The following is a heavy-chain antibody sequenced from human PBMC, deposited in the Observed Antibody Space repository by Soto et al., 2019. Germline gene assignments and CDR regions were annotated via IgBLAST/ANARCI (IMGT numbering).Heavy chain of an antibody. CDR1: GFTFSGSA. Sequence: GGSLRLSCAASGFTFSGSAMHWVRQASGKGLEWVGRIRSKANSYATAYAASVKGRFTISRDDSKNTAYLQMNSLKTEDTAVYYCTRPSGYSYGYNAFDIWGQGTMVTVSS. CDR3: TRPSGYSYGYNAFDI. V-gene: IGHV3-73*01. CDR2: IRSKANSYAT. J-gene: IGHJ3*02. D-gene: IGHD5-18*01.